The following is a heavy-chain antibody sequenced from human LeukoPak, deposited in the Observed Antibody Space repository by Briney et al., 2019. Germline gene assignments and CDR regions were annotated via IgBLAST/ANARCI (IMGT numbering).Heavy chain of an antibody. D-gene: IGHD3-3*01. CDR3: ARGGLTRYYYYMDV. CDR1: GGSISGYY. Sequence: SETLSLTCTVSGGSISGYYWSWIRQPAGKGLEWIRRIYTGGSTNYNPSLKSRVTMSVDTSKNQFSLKLSSVTAADTAVYYCARGGLTRYYYYMDVWGKGTTVTVSS. CDR2: IYTGGST. V-gene: IGHV4-4*07. J-gene: IGHJ6*03.